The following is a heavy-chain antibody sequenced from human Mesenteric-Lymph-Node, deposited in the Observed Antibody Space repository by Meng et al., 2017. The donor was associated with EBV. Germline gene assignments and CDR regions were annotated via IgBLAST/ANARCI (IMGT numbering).Heavy chain of an antibody. CDR1: GWSFSGDY. V-gene: IGHV4-34*01. CDR2: INYRGST. D-gene: IGHD3-22*01. J-gene: IGHJ4*02. Sequence: SGTLSLPCAVYGWSFSGDYCTSSREPPGEGLEWVGEINYRGSTNYNPSLKSRVTISVDTSKSQLYLKLSSVTAADTAVYYCARDHDSSGYSFYYWGQGTLVTVSS. CDR3: ARDHDSSGYSFYY.